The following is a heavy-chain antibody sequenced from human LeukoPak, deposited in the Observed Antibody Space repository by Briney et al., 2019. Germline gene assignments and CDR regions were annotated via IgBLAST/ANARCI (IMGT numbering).Heavy chain of an antibody. CDR2: IYYNGST. Sequence: SETLSLTCTVSGGSISSGGYYWTWIRQHPEKGLVWIGYIYYNGSTYYNPSLKSRITISADTSKNQFSLKVSSVTAADTAVYYCARGSSSSRPNFDYWGQGTLVTVSS. D-gene: IGHD6-6*01. CDR3: ARGSSSSRPNFDY. V-gene: IGHV4-31*03. CDR1: GGSISSGGYY. J-gene: IGHJ4*02.